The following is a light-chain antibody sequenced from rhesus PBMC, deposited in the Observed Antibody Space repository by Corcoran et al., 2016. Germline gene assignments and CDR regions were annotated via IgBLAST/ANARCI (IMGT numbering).Light chain of an antibody. J-gene: IGKJ1*01. CDR1: QGINKY. CDR2: DAS. CDR3: QQHTSYTT. V-gene: IGKV1S14*01. Sequence: DIQMTQSPSSLSASVGDTVTITCRASQGINKYLAWYQPKPGKAPRPLIDDASTLESGGPSRCSGLGSGTECTLTITSLQPEDFATYYYQQHTSYTTFGQGTKVEIK.